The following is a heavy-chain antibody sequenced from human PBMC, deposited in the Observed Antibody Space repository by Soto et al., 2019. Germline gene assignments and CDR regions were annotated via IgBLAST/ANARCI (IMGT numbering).Heavy chain of an antibody. V-gene: IGHV4-59*08. CDR3: ARRSNFYYGFDY. D-gene: IGHD3-22*01. CDR1: GGSISSYY. CDR2: IYYSGST. Sequence: TSETLSLTCTVSGGSISSYYWSWIRQPPGKGLEWIGYIYYSGSTNYNPSLKSRVTISVDRSKNQFSLKLSSVTAADTAVYYCARRSNFYYGFDYWGRGTLVTAPQ. J-gene: IGHJ4*02.